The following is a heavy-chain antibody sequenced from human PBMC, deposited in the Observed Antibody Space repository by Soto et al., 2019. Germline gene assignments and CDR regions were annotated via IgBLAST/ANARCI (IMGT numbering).Heavy chain of an antibody. J-gene: IGHJ6*02. Sequence: ATLSLTCAVYGGSFSGYYWSWIRQPAGKGLEWIGEINHSGSTNYNPSLKSRVTMSVDTSKNQFSLKLSSVTAADTAVYYCARGVYSYGPTYYYYYGMDVWGQGTTVTVS. V-gene: IGHV4-34*01. CDR2: INHSGST. CDR3: ARGVYSYGPTYYYYYGMDV. D-gene: IGHD5-18*01. CDR1: GGSFSGYY.